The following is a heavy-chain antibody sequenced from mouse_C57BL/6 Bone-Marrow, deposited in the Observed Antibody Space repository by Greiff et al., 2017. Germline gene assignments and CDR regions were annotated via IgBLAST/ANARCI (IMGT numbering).Heavy chain of an antibody. CDR2: IDPNSGGT. J-gene: IGHJ4*01. Sequence: QVQLKQPGAELVKPGASVKLSCKASGYTFTSYWMHWVKQRPGRGLEWIGRIDPNSGGTKYNEKFKSKATLTVDKPSSTAYMQLSSLTSEDSAVYYCARGYPSGFYYAMDYWGQGTSVTVSS. V-gene: IGHV1-72*01. CDR3: ARGYPSGFYYAMDY. CDR1: GYTFTSYW. D-gene: IGHD5-1-1*01.